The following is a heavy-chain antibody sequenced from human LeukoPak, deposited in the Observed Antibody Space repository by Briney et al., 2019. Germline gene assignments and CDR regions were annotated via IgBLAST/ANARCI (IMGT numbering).Heavy chain of an antibody. D-gene: IGHD6-19*01. CDR3: ASIKGIAVAGSMDV. CDR1: GGSISSYY. CDR2: INHSGST. V-gene: IGHV4-34*01. J-gene: IGHJ6*02. Sequence: SETLSLTCTVSGGSISSYYWSWIRQPPGKGLEWIGEINHSGSTNYNPSLKSRVTISVDTSKNQFSLKLSSVTAADTAVYYCASIKGIAVAGSMDVWGQGTTVTVSS.